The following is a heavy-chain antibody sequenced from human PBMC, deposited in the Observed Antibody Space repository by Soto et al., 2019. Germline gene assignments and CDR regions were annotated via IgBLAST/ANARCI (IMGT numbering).Heavy chain of an antibody. Sequence: HPGGTLRLSCSASGFTFSSYGMHWVRQAPGKGLEWVAVIWYDGSNKYYADSVKGRFTISRDNSKNTLYLQMNSLRAEDTAVYYCARATPGQGSYGHLYYYYGMDVWGQGTTVTVSS. V-gene: IGHV3-33*01. CDR3: ARATPGQGSYGHLYYYYGMDV. J-gene: IGHJ6*02. CDR1: GFTFSSYG. D-gene: IGHD5-18*01. CDR2: IWYDGSNK.